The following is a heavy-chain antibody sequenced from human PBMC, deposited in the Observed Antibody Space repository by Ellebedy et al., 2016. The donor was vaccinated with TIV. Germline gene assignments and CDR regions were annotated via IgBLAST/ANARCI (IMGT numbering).Heavy chain of an antibody. CDR3: ARLGIAAAGTLYYYYYGMDV. D-gene: IGHD6-13*01. J-gene: IGHJ6*02. CDR1: GYTFTSYD. Sequence: SVKVSXKASGYTFTSYDISWVRQAPGQGLEWMGGIIPIFGTANYAQKFQGRVTITADESTSTAYMELSSLRSEDTAVYYCARLGIAAAGTLYYYYYGMDVWGQGTTVTVSS. V-gene: IGHV1-69*13. CDR2: IIPIFGTA.